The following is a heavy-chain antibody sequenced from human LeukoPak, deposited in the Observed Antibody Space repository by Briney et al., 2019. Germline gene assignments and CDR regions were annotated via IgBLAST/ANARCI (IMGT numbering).Heavy chain of an antibody. CDR1: GGSISSYS. D-gene: IGHD3-10*01. CDR2: IYTSGST. J-gene: IGHJ3*02. Sequence: PSETLSLTCTVSGGSISSYSWSWIRQPAGKGLEWIGRIYTSGSTNYNPSLKSRVTISVDTSKNQLSLKLSSVTAADTAVYYCARAYYYGSGSYAFDIWGQGTMVTVSS. CDR3: ARAYYYGSGSYAFDI. V-gene: IGHV4-4*07.